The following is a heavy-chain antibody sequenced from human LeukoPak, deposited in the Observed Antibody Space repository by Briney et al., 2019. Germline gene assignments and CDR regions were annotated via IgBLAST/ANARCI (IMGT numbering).Heavy chain of an antibody. Sequence: SETLSLTCTVSGFPISSANYWGWIRQPPGKGLEWIGSIYHSGNTYYNPSLKSRVTMSLDTSKNQFSLTLTSVTAADTAVYYCARLVNSLMFDYWGPGTPVIVSS. CDR2: IYHSGNT. D-gene: IGHD3-9*01. V-gene: IGHV4-38-2*02. J-gene: IGHJ4*02. CDR3: ARLVNSLMFDY. CDR1: GFPISSANY.